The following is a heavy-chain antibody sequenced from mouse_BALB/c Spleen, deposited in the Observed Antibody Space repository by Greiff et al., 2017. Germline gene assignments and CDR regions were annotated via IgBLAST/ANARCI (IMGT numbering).Heavy chain of an antibody. CDR3: ARSLLYGDYDY. Sequence: EVQLQQSGAELVKPGASVKLSCTASGFNIKDTYMHWVKQRPEQGLEWIGRIGPANGNTKYDPKFQGKATMTADTSSNTAYLQLSSLTSEDSAVYYCARSLLYGDYDYWGQGTALTVSS. J-gene: IGHJ2*01. V-gene: IGHV14-3*02. CDR2: IGPANGNT. D-gene: IGHD2-13*01. CDR1: GFNIKDTY.